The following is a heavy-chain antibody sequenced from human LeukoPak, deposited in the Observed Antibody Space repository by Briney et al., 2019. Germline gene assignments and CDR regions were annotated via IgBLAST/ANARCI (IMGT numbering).Heavy chain of an antibody. Sequence: ASVKVSCKACGYTFTGYHMHWVRQAPGQGLEWMGRINPNSGGTNHAQKFQGRVTMTRDMSISTAYMELRSLRSDDTAVYYCAREFRSPDYGNYYYGMDVWGQGTTVTVSS. CDR2: INPNSGGT. CDR3: AREFRSPDYGNYYYGMDV. D-gene: IGHD4-17*01. J-gene: IGHJ6*02. V-gene: IGHV1-2*02. CDR1: GYTFTGYH.